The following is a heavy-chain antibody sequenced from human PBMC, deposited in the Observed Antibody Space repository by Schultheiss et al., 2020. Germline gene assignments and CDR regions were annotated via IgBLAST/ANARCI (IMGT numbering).Heavy chain of an antibody. CDR3: AREGYTEDEMATIPRAWRYYYGMDV. J-gene: IGHJ6*04. D-gene: IGHD5-24*01. CDR1: GYTFTGYY. V-gene: IGHV1-2*02. Sequence: ASVKVSCKASGYTFTGYYMHWVRQAPGQGLEWMGWINPNSGGTNYAQKFQGRVTMTRDTSISTAYMELSRLRSDDTAVYYCAREGYTEDEMATIPRAWRYYYGMDVWGKGTTVTVSS. CDR2: INPNSGGT.